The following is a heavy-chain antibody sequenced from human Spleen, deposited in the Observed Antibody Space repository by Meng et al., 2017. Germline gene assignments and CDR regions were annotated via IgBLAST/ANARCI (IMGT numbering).Heavy chain of an antibody. J-gene: IGHJ4*02. V-gene: IGHV4-34*01. CDR2: INHSGST. Sequence: QVQLPQWGAVLLQPSETLSLTCVVTGGSFSDYYWSWIRQPPGKGLEWIGEINHSGSTNYNPSLESRATISVDTSQNNLSLKLSSVTAADSAVYYCARGPTTMAHDFDYWGQGTLVTVSS. CDR3: ARGPTTMAHDFDY. CDR1: GGSFSDYY. D-gene: IGHD4-11*01.